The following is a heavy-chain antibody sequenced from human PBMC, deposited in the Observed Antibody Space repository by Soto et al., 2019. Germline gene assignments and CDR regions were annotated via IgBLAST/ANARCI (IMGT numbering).Heavy chain of an antibody. V-gene: IGHV3-23*01. J-gene: IGHJ4*02. CDR1: GILFGQYV. Sequence: GGSLRLSCAASGILFGQYVMSWVRLAPGKGLEWASVVGPSGACTFYADSARGRFTISRDNSETTLYLQMNSLRAADTALYFCARSYYYDSTGYYRSFDYWCPGTLVTVSS. D-gene: IGHD3-22*01. CDR3: ARSYYYDSTGYYRSFDY. CDR2: VGPSGACT.